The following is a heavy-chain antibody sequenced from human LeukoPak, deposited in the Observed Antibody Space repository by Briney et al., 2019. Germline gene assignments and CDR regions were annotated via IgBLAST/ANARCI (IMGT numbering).Heavy chain of an antibody. V-gene: IGHV1-46*03. J-gene: IGHJ4*02. D-gene: IGHD3-10*01. CDR3: AREDGSGSSFDY. CDR2: INPSGGST. CDR1: GYTFTSYY. Sequence: ASVRVSCKASGYTFTSYYMHWVRQAPGQGLEWMGIINPSGGSTSYARKFQGRVTMTRDTSTSTVYMELSSLRSEDTAVYYCAREDGSGSSFDYWGQGTLVTVSS.